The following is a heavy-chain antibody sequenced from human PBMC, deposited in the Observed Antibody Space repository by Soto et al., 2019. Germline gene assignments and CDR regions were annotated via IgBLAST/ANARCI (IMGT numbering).Heavy chain of an antibody. Sequence: GASVKVSCKASGGTFSSYAISWVRQAPGQGLEWMGGIIPIFGTANYAQKFQGRVTITADESTSTAYMELSSLRSEDTAVNYCARDTARGEWLLNYFNYWGQGTLVTFSS. J-gene: IGHJ4*02. CDR2: IIPIFGTA. D-gene: IGHD3-3*01. V-gene: IGHV1-69*13. CDR1: GGTFSSYA. CDR3: ARDTARGEWLLNYFNY.